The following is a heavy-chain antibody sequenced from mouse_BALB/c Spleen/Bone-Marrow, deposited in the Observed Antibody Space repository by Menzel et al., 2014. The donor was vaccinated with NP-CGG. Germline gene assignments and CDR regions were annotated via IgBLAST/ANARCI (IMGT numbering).Heavy chain of an antibody. J-gene: IGHJ2*01. Sequence: LVKTGASVKISCKASGYSFTGYYMHWVKQSHGESLEWIGYISCYNGATSYNQEFKGKATFTVDTSSSTAYMQFNSLTSEDSAVYYCARGDGYYVDFDYWGQGTTLTVSS. CDR2: ISCYNGAT. V-gene: IGHV1S34*01. CDR1: GYSFTGYY. D-gene: IGHD2-3*01. CDR3: ARGDGYYVDFDY.